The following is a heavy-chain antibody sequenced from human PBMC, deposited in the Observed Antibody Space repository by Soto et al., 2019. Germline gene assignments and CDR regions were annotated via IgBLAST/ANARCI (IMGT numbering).Heavy chain of an antibody. CDR1: GFTFSSYS. J-gene: IGHJ6*02. CDR3: ARALGTTVTSAYYYYGMDV. V-gene: IGHV3-21*01. D-gene: IGHD4-17*01. CDR2: ISSSSSYI. Sequence: EVQLVESGGGLVKPGGSLRLSCAASGFTFSSYSMNWVRQAPGKGLEWVSSISSSSSYIYYADSVKGRFTISRDNAKNSLYLQMNSLRAEDTAVYYCARALGTTVTSAYYYYGMDVWGQGTTVTVSS.